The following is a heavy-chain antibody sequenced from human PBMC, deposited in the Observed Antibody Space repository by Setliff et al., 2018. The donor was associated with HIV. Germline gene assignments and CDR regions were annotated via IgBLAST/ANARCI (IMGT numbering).Heavy chain of an antibody. CDR1: GYSINSGYY. CDR3: ARHSFPFGGKGVDY. Sequence: KASETLSLTCAVPGYSINSGYYWGWIRQPPGKGLEWIGTIYHSGSTYYNPSLKSRVTISVDMSKNQFSLRLSSVTAADTAVYYCARHSFPFGGKGVDYWGQGTLVTVSS. V-gene: IGHV4-38-2*01. CDR2: IYHSGST. J-gene: IGHJ4*02. D-gene: IGHD2-15*01.